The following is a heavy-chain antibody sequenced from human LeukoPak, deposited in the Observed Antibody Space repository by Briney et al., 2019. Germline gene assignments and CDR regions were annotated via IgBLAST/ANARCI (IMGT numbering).Heavy chain of an antibody. CDR1: GFTFSDYD. CDR3: AKFRGVVAAFHDAFDI. CDR2: ISGRGGST. Sequence: GGSLRLSCAASGFTFSDYDMSWVRQAPGKGLEWVSGISGRGGSTFYTDSVKGQFTISRDNSKNTLYLQMNSLRAEDTAVYFCAKFRGVVAAFHDAFDIWGQGTMVTVSS. D-gene: IGHD2-15*01. J-gene: IGHJ3*02. V-gene: IGHV3-23*01.